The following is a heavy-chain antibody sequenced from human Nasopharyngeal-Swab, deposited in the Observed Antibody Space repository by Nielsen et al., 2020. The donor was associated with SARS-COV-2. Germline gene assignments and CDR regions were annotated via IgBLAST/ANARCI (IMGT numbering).Heavy chain of an antibody. V-gene: IGHV4-4*02. CDR3: ARDLGGNSNYYYYGMDV. D-gene: IGHD4-23*01. CDR2: IYHSGST. J-gene: IGHJ6*02. CDR1: GGSISSSNW. Sequence: SETLSLTCAVSGGSISSSNWWSWVRQPPGKGLEWIGEIYHSGSTNYNPSLKSRVTISVDKSKNQFSLKLSSVTAADTAVYYCARDLGGNSNYYYYGMDVWGQGTTVTVSS.